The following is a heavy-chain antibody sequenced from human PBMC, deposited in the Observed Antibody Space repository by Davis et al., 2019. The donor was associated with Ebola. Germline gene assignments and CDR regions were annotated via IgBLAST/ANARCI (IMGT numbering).Heavy chain of an antibody. J-gene: IGHJ3*01. CDR2: LGLSAAT. V-gene: IGHV3-23*01. Sequence: PGGSLRLSCAASGFIFSSYVMSWVRQAPGKGLEWVSTLGLSAATYYADSVKGRFTISRDNSKNTLHLQMNSLRVEDTAIYYCAKDTSNVWFDVWGQGTMVSVSS. CDR3: AKDTSNVWFDV. D-gene: IGHD6-19*01. CDR1: GFIFSSYV.